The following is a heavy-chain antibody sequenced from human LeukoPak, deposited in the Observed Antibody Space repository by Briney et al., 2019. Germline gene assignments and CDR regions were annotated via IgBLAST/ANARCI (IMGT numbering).Heavy chain of an antibody. V-gene: IGHV3-48*04. CDR3: ARGGTIVVVTAINY. CDR2: ISSSSSTT. CDR1: GFTFSSYS. Sequence: GGSLRLSCAASGFTFSSYSMNWVRQAPGKGLEWVSYISSSSSTTYYADSVKGRFTISRDNAKNSLYLQMNSLRAEDTAVYYCARGGTIVVVTAINYWDQGTLVTVSS. J-gene: IGHJ4*02. D-gene: IGHD2-21*02.